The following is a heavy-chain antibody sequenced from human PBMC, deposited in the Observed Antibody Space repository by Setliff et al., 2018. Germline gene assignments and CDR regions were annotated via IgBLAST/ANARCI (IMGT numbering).Heavy chain of an antibody. J-gene: IGHJ6*02. V-gene: IGHV5-51*01. D-gene: IGHD6-13*01. CDR2: IYPGDSDT. CDR3: ARVGQQLVYYYYGMDV. CDR1: GYSFTSYW. Sequence: GESLKISCKRSGYSFTSYWIGWVRQMPGKGLEWMGIIYPGDSDTRYSPSFQGQVTISADKSISTAYLQWSSLKASDTAMYYCARVGQQLVYYYYGMDVWGQGTTVTVSS.